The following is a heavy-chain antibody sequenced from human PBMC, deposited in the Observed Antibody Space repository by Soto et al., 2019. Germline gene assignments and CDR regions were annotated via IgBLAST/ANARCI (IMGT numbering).Heavy chain of an antibody. CDR2: VSYSGKT. CDR3: VRQQYTVVTAFDV. Sequence: QVQLQESGPGLVKTSDTLSLTCTVSGGSVTPYYWSWIRQSPGEGLEWIGYVSYSGKTGYNPSLKSRVSMSIDTSKNEFSLKLTSLTAADAATYYCVRQQYTVVTAFDVWGQGTTVAVSS. J-gene: IGHJ3*01. V-gene: IGHV4-59*02. D-gene: IGHD2-15*01. CDR1: GGSVTPYY.